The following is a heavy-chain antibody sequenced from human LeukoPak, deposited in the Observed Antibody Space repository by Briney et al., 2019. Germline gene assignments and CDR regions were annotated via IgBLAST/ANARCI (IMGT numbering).Heavy chain of an antibody. V-gene: IGHV3-23*01. CDR2: TSASGGTT. Sequence: GGSLRLSCAASGFTVSSYGMRWVRQASGKGLERVSGTSASGGTTYYADSVKVRFTISRANSKNTLDLEMKSSKAEDTGEYSCAKMGVKGTHYYVTWGEGTLGTVSS. J-gene: IGHJ5*02. CDR1: GFTVSSYG. CDR3: AKMGVKGTHYYVT. D-gene: IGHD3-10*02.